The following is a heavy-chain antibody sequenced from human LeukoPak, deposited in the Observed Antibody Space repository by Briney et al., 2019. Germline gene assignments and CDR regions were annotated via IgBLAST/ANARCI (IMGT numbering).Heavy chain of an antibody. CDR1: GYTFTSYG. D-gene: IGHD3-3*01. CDR2: ISAYNGNT. J-gene: IGHJ4*02. CDR3: ARDSDFWSGSTRPFDY. V-gene: IGHV1-18*01. Sequence: ASVKVSCKASGYTFTSYGISWVRQAPGQGLEWMGWISAYNGNTNYAQKLQGRVTMTTDTSTSTAYLELRSLRSDDTAVYYCARDSDFWSGSTRPFDYWGQGTLVTVSS.